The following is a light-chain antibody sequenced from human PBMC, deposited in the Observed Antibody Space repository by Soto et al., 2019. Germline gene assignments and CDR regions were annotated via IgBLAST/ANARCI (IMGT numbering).Light chain of an antibody. CDR1: ALPKQY. CDR2: KDS. CDR3: QSADSSGTWV. J-gene: IGLJ3*02. V-gene: IGLV3-25*03. Sequence: SYELTQPPSVSVSPVQTARITCSGDALPKQYAYWYQQKPGQAPVLVMYKDSERPSRIPERFSCSRSGTTVTLTISGVQAEDEADYYCQSADSSGTWVFCGGTKLTVL.